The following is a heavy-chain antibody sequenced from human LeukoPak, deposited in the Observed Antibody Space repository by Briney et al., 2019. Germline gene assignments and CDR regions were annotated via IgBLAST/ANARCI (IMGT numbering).Heavy chain of an antibody. V-gene: IGHV4-4*07. D-gene: IGHD6-13*01. CDR3: ARVPSSSWYEYWFDP. CDR1: GGSISSYY. Sequence: PSETLSLTCTVSGGSISSYYWSWIRQPAGKGLEWIGRIYTSGSTNYNPSLKSRVTMSVDTSKNQFSLKLSSVTAADTAVYYCARVPSSSWYEYWFDPWGQGTLVTVSS. J-gene: IGHJ5*02. CDR2: IYTSGST.